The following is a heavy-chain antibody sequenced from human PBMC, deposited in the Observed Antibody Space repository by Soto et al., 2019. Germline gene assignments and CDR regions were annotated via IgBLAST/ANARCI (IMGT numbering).Heavy chain of an antibody. Sequence: QVQLQESGPGLVKPSETLSLTCTVSGGSISSYYWSWIRQPPGKGLEWIGYIYYSGSTNYNPSLKSRVTISLVTSKNQFSLKPSSVTAADTAVYYCAREGLTGTIGLYYYYGMDVWRQGTTVTVSS. CDR1: GGSISSYY. CDR2: IYYSGST. J-gene: IGHJ6*02. D-gene: IGHD1-7*01. CDR3: AREGLTGTIGLYYYYGMDV. V-gene: IGHV4-59*01.